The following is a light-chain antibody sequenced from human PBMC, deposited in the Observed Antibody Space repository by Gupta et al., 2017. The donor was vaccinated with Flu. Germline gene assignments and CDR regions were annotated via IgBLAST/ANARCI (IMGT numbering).Light chain of an antibody. Sequence: SPGTLSLSPGERATLSCRASQIIPSTYLVWYQQKPGQAPRLLIYGASSRATDTPDRFSAXGSXTDFALXISRLEPDDFAVYYCQQYGSPLFGXGTKVEIK. CDR2: GAS. CDR1: QIIPSTY. J-gene: IGKJ4*01. V-gene: IGKV3-20*01. CDR3: QQYGSPL.